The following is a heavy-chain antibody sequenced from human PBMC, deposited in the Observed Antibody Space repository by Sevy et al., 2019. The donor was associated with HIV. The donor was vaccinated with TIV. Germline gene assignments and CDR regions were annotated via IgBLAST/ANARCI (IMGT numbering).Heavy chain of an antibody. Sequence: ASVKVSCKASGGTFNSYAVTWVRQAPGQGLEWMGGIIPIFGTTNYAQKFQGRVTISAVESTNTAYMELSSLTSDDTGVYYCARGSRIIMIGHPNPYYYMDVWGTGTTVTVSS. CDR2: IIPIFGTT. V-gene: IGHV1-69*13. J-gene: IGHJ6*03. D-gene: IGHD3-22*01. CDR3: ARGSRIIMIGHPNPYYYMDV. CDR1: GGTFNSYA.